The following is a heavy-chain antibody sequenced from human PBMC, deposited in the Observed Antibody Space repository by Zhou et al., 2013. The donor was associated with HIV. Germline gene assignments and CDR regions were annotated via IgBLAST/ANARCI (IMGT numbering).Heavy chain of an antibody. CDR3: ARGGLGPGRHSLDL. J-gene: IGHJ5*02. V-gene: IGHV1-18*01. Sequence: QVRLVQSGDEVKKPGASVKVSCKTTGYTFNRYDVSWVREAPGQGLEWMGMISPEGGSTMNAQRFQGRVTLTRDTSTSTFSMELSSLRSDDTAIYYCARGGLGPGRHSLDLWGQGTLVSVSS. D-gene: IGHD7-27*01. CDR1: GYTFNRYD. CDR2: ISPEGGST.